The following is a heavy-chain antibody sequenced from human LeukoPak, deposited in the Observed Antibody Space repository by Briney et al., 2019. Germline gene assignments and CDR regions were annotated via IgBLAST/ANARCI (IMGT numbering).Heavy chain of an antibody. CDR3: ARGGVRYFDWLPDAFDI. Sequence: PSETLSLTCTVSGGSISSYYWSWIRQPAGKGLEWIGRIYTSGSTNYNPSLKSRVTMSVDTSKNQFSLKLSSVTAADTAVYYCARGGVRYFDWLPDAFDIWGQGTMVTVSS. CDR2: IYTSGST. V-gene: IGHV4-4*07. CDR1: GGSISSYY. D-gene: IGHD3-9*01. J-gene: IGHJ3*02.